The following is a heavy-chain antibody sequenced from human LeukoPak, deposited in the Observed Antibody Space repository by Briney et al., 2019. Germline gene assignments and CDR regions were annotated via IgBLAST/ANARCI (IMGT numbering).Heavy chain of an antibody. CDR2: ISYDGSNK. D-gene: IGHD3-10*01. CDR3: ARKNPDYYGYTDY. J-gene: IGHJ4*02. V-gene: IGHV3-30*03. CDR1: GFTFSSYA. Sequence: GGSLTLSCAASGFTFSSYAMSWVRQAPGKGLEWVAVISYDGSNKYYADSVKGRFTISRDNSKNTLYLQMNSLRAEDTAVYYCARKNPDYYGYTDYWGQGTLVTVSS.